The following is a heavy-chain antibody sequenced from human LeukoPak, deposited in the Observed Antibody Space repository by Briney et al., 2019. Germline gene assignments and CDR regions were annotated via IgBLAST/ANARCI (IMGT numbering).Heavy chain of an antibody. V-gene: IGHV3-7*01. CDR2: VHQNGRDK. J-gene: IGHJ5*01. D-gene: IGHD6-19*01. CDR3: VRDFTDEYSNGYLNWLDS. CDR1: GFNFGTYW. Sequence: GGSLRLSCEASGFNFGTYWMSWVRQTPGTGPEWLAVVHQNGRDKRYADSVDGRFTISIDNVKNSLFLQMDSLRDEDTAVYCCVRDFTDEYSNGYLNWLDSWGRGISVTVSA.